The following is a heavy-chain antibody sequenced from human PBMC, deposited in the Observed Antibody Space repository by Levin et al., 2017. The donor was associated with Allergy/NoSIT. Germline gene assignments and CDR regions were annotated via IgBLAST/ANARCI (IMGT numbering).Heavy chain of an antibody. CDR3: AREEYSSSSTHFDY. J-gene: IGHJ4*02. Sequence: SQTLSLTCTVSGGSISSYYWSWLRQPPGKGLEWIGYIYYSGSTNYNPSLKSRVTISVDTSKNQFSLKLSSVTAADTAVYYCAREEYSSSSTHFDYWGQGTLVTVSS. CDR1: GGSISSYY. D-gene: IGHD6-13*01. V-gene: IGHV4-59*01. CDR2: IYYSGST.